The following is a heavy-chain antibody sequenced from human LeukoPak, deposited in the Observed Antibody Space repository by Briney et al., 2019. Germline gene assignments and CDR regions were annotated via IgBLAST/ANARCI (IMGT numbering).Heavy chain of an antibody. CDR1: GGSFSGYY. Sequence: PSETLSLTCAVYGGSFSGYYWSWIRQPPGRGLEWIGEINHSGSTNYIPSLKSRVTISVDTSKNQFSLKLSSVTAADTAVYYCARGVAISTADYWGQGTLVTVSS. CDR3: ARGVAISTADY. V-gene: IGHV4-34*01. CDR2: INHSGST. J-gene: IGHJ4*02. D-gene: IGHD1-26*01.